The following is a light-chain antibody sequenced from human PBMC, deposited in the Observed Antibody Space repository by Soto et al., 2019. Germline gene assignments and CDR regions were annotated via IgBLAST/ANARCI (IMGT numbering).Light chain of an antibody. CDR2: DSN. V-gene: IGLV1-51*01. J-gene: IGLJ2*01. CDR3: GTWDSSLSAVV. Sequence: QAVVTQPPSVSAAPGQKVTISCSGSSSNIGNNYVSWYQQLPGTAPKLLIYDSNKRPSGIPDRFSGSKSGTSATLGITGLQTGDEADYYCGTWDSSLSAVVLGGGTKLTVL. CDR1: SSNIGNNY.